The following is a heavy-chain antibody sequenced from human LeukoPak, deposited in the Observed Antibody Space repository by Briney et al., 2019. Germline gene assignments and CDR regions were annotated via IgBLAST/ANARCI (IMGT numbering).Heavy chain of an antibody. Sequence: SETVSLTCAVYGGSFSGYHWSWIRQPPGKGLEWIGEIYHSGSTNYNPSLKGRVTISVDTSKNQFSLKLSSVTAADTAVYYCARRKYQIVVVPAASPKSAFDIWGQGTMVTVSS. J-gene: IGHJ3*02. V-gene: IGHV4-34*01. D-gene: IGHD2-2*01. CDR2: IYHSGST. CDR1: GGSFSGYH. CDR3: ARRKYQIVVVPAASPKSAFDI.